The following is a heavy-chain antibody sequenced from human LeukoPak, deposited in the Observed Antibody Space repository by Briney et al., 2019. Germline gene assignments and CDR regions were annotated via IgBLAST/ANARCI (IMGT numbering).Heavy chain of an antibody. V-gene: IGHV3-30*02. CDR3: ARGPPYYDILTGPLGGFDY. Sequence: GGSLRLSCAASGFTFSSYGMHWVRQAPGKGLEWVAFIRYDGSNKYYADSVKGRFTISRDNSKNTLYLQMNSLRAEDTAVYYCARGPPYYDILTGPLGGFDYWAREPWSPSPQ. CDR1: GFTFSSYG. CDR2: IRYDGSNK. J-gene: IGHJ4*02. D-gene: IGHD3-9*01.